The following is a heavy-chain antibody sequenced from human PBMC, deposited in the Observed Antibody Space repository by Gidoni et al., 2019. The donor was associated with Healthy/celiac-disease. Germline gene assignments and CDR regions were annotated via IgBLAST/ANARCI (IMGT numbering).Heavy chain of an antibody. Sequence: QVQLVQSGAEVKKPGSSVKVSCKASGGTFSSYAISWVRQAPGQGLEWMGGIIPIFGTANYAQKFQGRVTITADESTSTAYMELSSLRSEDTAVYYCARGSQQLVLIGNYYYYGMDVWGQGTTVTVSS. V-gene: IGHV1-69*01. CDR3: ARGSQQLVLIGNYYYYGMDV. CDR2: IIPIFGTA. CDR1: GGTFSSYA. J-gene: IGHJ6*02. D-gene: IGHD6-6*01.